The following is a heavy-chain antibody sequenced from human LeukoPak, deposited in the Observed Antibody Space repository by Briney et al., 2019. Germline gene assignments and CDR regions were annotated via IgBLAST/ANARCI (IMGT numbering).Heavy chain of an antibody. CDR2: ISAYNGNT. D-gene: IGHD5-12*01. CDR3: ARERYSGYDALDYYYYYGMDV. Sequence: GASVKVSCKASGYTFTSYGISWVRQAPGQGLEWMGWISAYNGNTNYAQKLQGRVTMTTDTSTSTAYMELRSLRSDDTAVYYCARERYSGYDALDYYYYYGMDVRGQGTTVTVSS. V-gene: IGHV1-18*01. CDR1: GYTFTSYG. J-gene: IGHJ6*02.